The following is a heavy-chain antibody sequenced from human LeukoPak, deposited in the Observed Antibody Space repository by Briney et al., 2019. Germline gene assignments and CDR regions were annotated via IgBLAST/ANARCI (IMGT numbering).Heavy chain of an antibody. Sequence: GGSLRLSCAASGFTFSSYAMSWVRQAPGKGLEWVSAISGSGGSTYYADSVKGRFTISRDNSKNTLYLQMNSLRAEDTAVYYCANKWGLITMVRGVIRDFAFDIWGQGIMVTVSS. V-gene: IGHV3-23*01. CDR2: ISGSGGST. D-gene: IGHD3-10*01. J-gene: IGHJ3*02. CDR3: ANKWGLITMVRGVIRDFAFDI. CDR1: GFTFSSYA.